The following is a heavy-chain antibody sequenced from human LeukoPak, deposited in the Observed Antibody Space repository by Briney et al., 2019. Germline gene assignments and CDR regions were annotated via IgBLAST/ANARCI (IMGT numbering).Heavy chain of an antibody. Sequence: GGSLRLSCAASGFTFSSYGMHWARQAPGKGLEWVAVISYDGSNKYYADSVKGRFTISRDNSKNTLYLQMNSLRAEDTAVYYCAKSGFGYSYVGYWGQGTLVTVSS. CDR3: AKSGFGYSYVGY. CDR2: ISYDGSNK. V-gene: IGHV3-30*18. CDR1: GFTFSSYG. D-gene: IGHD5-18*01. J-gene: IGHJ4*02.